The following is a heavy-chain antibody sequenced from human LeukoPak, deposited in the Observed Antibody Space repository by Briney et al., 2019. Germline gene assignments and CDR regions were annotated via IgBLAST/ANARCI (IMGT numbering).Heavy chain of an antibody. D-gene: IGHD1-26*01. V-gene: IGHV3-30-3*01. CDR1: GFTFSSYA. Sequence: GGSLRLSCAASGFTFSSYAMHWVRQAPGKGQEWVAVISYDGSNKYYADSVKGRFTISRDNSKNTLYLQMNSLRAEDTAVYYCARQWELLGGYFDYWGQGTLVTVSS. CDR2: ISYDGSNK. J-gene: IGHJ4*02. CDR3: ARQWELLGGYFDY.